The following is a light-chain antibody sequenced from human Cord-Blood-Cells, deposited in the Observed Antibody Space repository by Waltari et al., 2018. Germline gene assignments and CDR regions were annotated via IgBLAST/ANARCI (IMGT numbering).Light chain of an antibody. J-gene: IGLJ3*02. Sequence: QSALTQPASVYGSPGPSITISCTGTSSDGGGYNYVSWYQQHPGKAPKLMIYDVSNRPSGVSNRFSGSKSGNTASLTISGLQAEDEADYYCSSYTSSSTWVFGGGTKLTVL. CDR3: SSYTSSSTWV. CDR2: DVS. V-gene: IGLV2-14*03. CDR1: SSDGGGYNY.